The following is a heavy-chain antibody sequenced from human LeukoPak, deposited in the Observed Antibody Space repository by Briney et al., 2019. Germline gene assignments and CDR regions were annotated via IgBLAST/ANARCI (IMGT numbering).Heavy chain of an antibody. CDR1: GGSISSSSYY. Sequence: SETLSLTCTVSGGSISSSSYYWGWIRQPPGKGLEWIGSIYYSGSTYYNPSLKSRVTISVDTSKNQFPLKLSSVTAADTAVYYCARPAYSGSYPFDYWGQGTLVTVSS. CDR2: IYYSGST. D-gene: IGHD1-26*01. J-gene: IGHJ4*02. CDR3: ARPAYSGSYPFDY. V-gene: IGHV4-39*01.